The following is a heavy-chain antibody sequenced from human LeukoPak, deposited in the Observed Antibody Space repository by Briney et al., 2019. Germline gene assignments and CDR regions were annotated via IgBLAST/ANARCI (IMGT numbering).Heavy chain of an antibody. CDR2: IRYDGSDK. J-gene: IGHJ4*02. Sequence: GGSLRLSCAASGFTFSSYAMSWVRQAPGKGLEWVAFIRYDGSDKSYADSVKGRFTISRDNSENTLYLQINSLRVEDTAVYYCAKDTPTTGYHLDSWGQGTLVTVSS. CDR1: GFTFSSYA. V-gene: IGHV3-30*02. CDR3: AKDTPTTGYHLDS. D-gene: IGHD1-1*01.